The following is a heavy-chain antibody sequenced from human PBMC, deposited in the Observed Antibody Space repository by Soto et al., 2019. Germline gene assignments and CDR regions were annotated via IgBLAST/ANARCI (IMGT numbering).Heavy chain of an antibody. CDR1: GFTFSRYG. J-gene: IGHJ4*02. CDR3: ARDGPAGDFDY. CDR2: IWFDGSNN. Sequence: QVHLVESGGGVVQPGRSLRLSCAASGFTFSRYGMHWVRQAPGKGLEWVTLIWFDGSNNYYADSVKGRFTISKDNSNNTLYLQMNSLRAEDTAIYFCARDGPAGDFDYWGKGTLVTFSP. V-gene: IGHV3-33*01.